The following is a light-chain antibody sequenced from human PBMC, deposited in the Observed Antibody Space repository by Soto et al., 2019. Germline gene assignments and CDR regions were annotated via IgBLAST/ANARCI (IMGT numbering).Light chain of an antibody. CDR1: SSNIGSNT. CDR3: QSFDSSLTGLI. CDR2: TNN. Sequence: QSVLTQPPSASGTPGQRVTISCSGSSSNIGSNTVNWYQQLPGTAPKLLIYTNNQRPSGVPDRLSGSKSGASASLAISGLQSEDEGDYYCQSFDSSLTGLIFGGGTKVTVL. J-gene: IGLJ2*01. V-gene: IGLV1-44*01.